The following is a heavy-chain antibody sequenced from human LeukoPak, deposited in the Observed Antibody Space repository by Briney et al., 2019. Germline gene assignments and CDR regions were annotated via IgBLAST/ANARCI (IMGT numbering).Heavy chain of an antibody. Sequence: ETLFLTCAVSGGSISSSNWWSWVRQPPGKGLEWVSSISSSSSYIYYADSVKGRFTISRDNAKNSLYLQMNSLRAEDTAVYYCARHLTVTKPFDYWGQGTLVTVSS. V-gene: IGHV3-21*01. CDR3: ARHLTVTKPFDY. D-gene: IGHD4-17*01. CDR2: ISSSSSYI. J-gene: IGHJ4*02. CDR1: GGSISSSN.